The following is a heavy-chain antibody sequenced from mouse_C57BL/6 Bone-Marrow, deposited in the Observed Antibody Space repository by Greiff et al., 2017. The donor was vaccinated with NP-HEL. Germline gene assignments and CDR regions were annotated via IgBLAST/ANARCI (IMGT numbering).Heavy chain of an antibody. D-gene: IGHD3-3*01. Sequence: QVQLQQPGAELVKPGASVKLSCKASGYTFTSYWMQWVKQRPGQGLEWIGEIDPSDSYTNYNQKFKGKATLTVDTSSSTAYMQLSSLTSEDSAVYYCARPFSPTRVLDVWGTGTTVTVSS. CDR2: IDPSDSYT. V-gene: IGHV1-50*01. CDR3: ARPFSPTRVLDV. CDR1: GYTFTSYW. J-gene: IGHJ1*03.